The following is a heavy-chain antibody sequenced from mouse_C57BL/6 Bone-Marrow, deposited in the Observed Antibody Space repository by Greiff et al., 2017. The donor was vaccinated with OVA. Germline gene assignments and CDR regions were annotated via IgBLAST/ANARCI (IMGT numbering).Heavy chain of an antibody. Sequence: QVQLQQPGAELVKPGASVKMSCKASGYTFTSYWITWVKQRPGQGLEWIGDIYPGSGSTNYNEKFKSKATLTVDKSSSTAYMQLSSLKSEDSAVYYCASRWGFGLGYFDYWGQGTTLTVSS. V-gene: IGHV1-55*01. J-gene: IGHJ2*01. CDR3: ASRWGFGLGYFDY. CDR1: GYTFTSYW. CDR2: IYPGSGST. D-gene: IGHD3-3*01.